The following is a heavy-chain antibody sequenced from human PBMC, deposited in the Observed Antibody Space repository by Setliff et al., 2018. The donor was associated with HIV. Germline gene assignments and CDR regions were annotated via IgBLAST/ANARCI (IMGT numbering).Heavy chain of an antibody. Sequence: PGESLKISCKGFAYGLTSYWIGWVRQMPGKGPEWMGIINPGDSDTRYSPSFQGQVTFSVDKSISTAYLHWSSLKVSDTAMYYCTTHGGSTWLHSWGQGTLVTVSS. CDR2: INPGDSDT. CDR3: TTHGGSTWLHS. V-gene: IGHV5-51*01. CDR1: AYGLTSYW. D-gene: IGHD3-10*01. J-gene: IGHJ5*01.